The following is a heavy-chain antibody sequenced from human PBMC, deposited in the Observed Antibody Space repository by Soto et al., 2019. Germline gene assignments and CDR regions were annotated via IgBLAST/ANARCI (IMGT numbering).Heavy chain of an antibody. J-gene: IGHJ5*02. Sequence: ASVKVSCKASGYTFTGYYMHWVRQAPGQGLEWMGWINPNSGGTNYAQKFQGWVTMTRDTSTSTVYMELSSLRSEDTAVYYCARDRGTIFGVVICNWFDPWGQGTLVTVSS. CDR3: ARDRGTIFGVVICNWFDP. CDR2: INPNSGGT. V-gene: IGHV1-2*04. CDR1: GYTFTGYY. D-gene: IGHD3-3*01.